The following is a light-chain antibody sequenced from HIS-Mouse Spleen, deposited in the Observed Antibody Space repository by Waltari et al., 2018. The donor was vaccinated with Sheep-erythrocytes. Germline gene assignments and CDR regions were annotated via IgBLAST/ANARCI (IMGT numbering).Light chain of an antibody. CDR2: EVS. V-gene: IGLV2-11*01. J-gene: IGLJ1*01. CDR3: CSYAGSYNHV. Sequence: QSALTQPRSVSGSPVQSVTIPCAGPSVAVGGYNSVSWYQPHPGKAPQLLIYEVSKRPSGVPGRFSGSKSGNTASLTISGLQAEDEADYYCCSYAGSYNHVFATGTKVTVL. CDR1: SVAVGGYNS.